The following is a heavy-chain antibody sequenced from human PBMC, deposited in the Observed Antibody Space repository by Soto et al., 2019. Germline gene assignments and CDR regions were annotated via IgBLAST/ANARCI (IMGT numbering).Heavy chain of an antibody. V-gene: IGHV3-21*01. CDR2: ISSSSSYI. Sequence: GGSLRLSCAASGFTFSSYSMNWVRQAPGKGLEWVSSISSSSSYIYYADSVKGRFTISRDNAKNSLYLQMNSLRAEDTAVYYCARPLVVPAAPFDYWGQGTLVTVS. D-gene: IGHD2-2*01. CDR3: ARPLVVPAAPFDY. J-gene: IGHJ4*02. CDR1: GFTFSSYS.